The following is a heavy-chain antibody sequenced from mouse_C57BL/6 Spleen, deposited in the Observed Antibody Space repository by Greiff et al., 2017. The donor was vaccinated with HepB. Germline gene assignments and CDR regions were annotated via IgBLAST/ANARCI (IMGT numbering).Heavy chain of an antibody. CDR2: IDPETGGT. CDR3: TRGATVVAPGFDY. D-gene: IGHD1-1*01. CDR1: GYTFTDYE. V-gene: IGHV1-15*01. Sequence: QVQLKESGAELVRPGASVTLSCKASGYTFTDYEMHWVKQTPVHGLEWIGAIDPETGGTAYNQKFKGKAILTADKSSSTAYMELRSLTSEDSAVYYCTRGATVVAPGFDYWGQGTTLTVSS. J-gene: IGHJ2*01.